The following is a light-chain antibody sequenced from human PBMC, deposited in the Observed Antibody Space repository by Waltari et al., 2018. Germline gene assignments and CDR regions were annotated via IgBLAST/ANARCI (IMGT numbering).Light chain of an antibody. V-gene: IGLV3-21*04. Sequence: SYVLTQAPSVSVAPGDTDRITCGGNNIADKNIHWYQQKPGQAPVLVIFYDSDRPSGIPERFSGSNSGNTATLTISRAEAGDEADYYCQVWDTSIDLSVFGTGTKVTVL. CDR3: QVWDTSIDLSV. CDR1: NIADKN. CDR2: YDS. J-gene: IGLJ1*01.